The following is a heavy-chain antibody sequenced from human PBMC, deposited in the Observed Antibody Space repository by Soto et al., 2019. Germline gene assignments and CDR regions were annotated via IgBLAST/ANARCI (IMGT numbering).Heavy chain of an antibody. Sequence: PGGSLRLSCAASGFTFSSYGMHWVRQAPGKGLEWVAVISYDGSNKYYADSVKGRFTISRDNSKNTLYLQMNSLRAEDTAVYYCAKGLYYDILTGQSLFDYWGQGTLVTVSS. V-gene: IGHV3-30*18. CDR2: ISYDGSNK. CDR3: AKGLYYDILTGQSLFDY. D-gene: IGHD3-9*01. CDR1: GFTFSSYG. J-gene: IGHJ4*02.